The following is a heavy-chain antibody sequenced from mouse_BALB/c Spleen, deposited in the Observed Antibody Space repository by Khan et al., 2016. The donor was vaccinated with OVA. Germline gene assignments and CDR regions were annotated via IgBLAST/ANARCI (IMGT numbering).Heavy chain of an antibody. J-gene: IGHJ2*01. CDR2: TNPTNGRT. Sequence: QVQLKQSGAELVKAGASVKMSCKASGYTFTSYWMHWVKQRLGQGLEWFAETNPTNGRTYYNEKFKSKATLTVDKSSSTAYMLLSGATFDDSAVYYCARIKKIVATYFDYWGQGTTLTVAS. V-gene: IGHV1S81*02. CDR1: GYTFTSYW. CDR3: ARIKKIVATYFDY. D-gene: IGHD1-1*01.